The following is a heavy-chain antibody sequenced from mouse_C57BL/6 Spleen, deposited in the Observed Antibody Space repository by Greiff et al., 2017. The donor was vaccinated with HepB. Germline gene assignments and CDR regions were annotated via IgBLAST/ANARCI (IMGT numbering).Heavy chain of an antibody. CDR3: ARGGNYDYFDY. V-gene: IGHV5-6*01. CDR1: GFTFSSYG. D-gene: IGHD2-1*01. CDR2: ISSGGSYT. J-gene: IGHJ2*01. Sequence: EVQGVESGGDLVKPGGSLKLSCAASGFTFSSYGMSWVRQTPDKRLEWVATISSGGSYTYYPDSVKGRFTISRDNAKNTLYLQMSSLKSEDTAMYYCARGGNYDYFDYWGQGTTLTVSS.